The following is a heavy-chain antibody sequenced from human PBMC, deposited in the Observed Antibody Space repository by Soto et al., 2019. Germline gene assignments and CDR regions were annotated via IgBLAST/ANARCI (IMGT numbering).Heavy chain of an antibody. D-gene: IGHD3-9*01. CDR2: ISGSGGST. CDR1: GFTFSSYA. V-gene: IGHV3-23*01. CDR3: AKDGDILTSNPRHY. Sequence: EVQLLESGGGLVQPGGSLRLSCAASGFTFSSYAMSWVRQAPGKGLEWVPAISGSGGSTYYADSVKGRFTISRDNSKNTLYLQMNSLRAEDTAVYYCAKDGDILTSNPRHYWGQGTLVTVSS. J-gene: IGHJ4*02.